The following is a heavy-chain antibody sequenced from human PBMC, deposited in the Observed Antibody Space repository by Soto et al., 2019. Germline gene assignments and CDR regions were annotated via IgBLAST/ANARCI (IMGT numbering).Heavy chain of an antibody. D-gene: IGHD3-22*01. J-gene: IGHJ4*02. CDR2: INPSGGST. CDR1: GYTFTSYY. Sequence: GASVKVSCKASGYTFTSYYMHWVRQAPGQGLEWMGIINPSGGSTSYAQKFQGRVTMTRDTSTSTVYMELSSLRSEDTAVYFCARESGMIVVVTHGPLDYWGQGTLVTVSS. V-gene: IGHV1-46*01. CDR3: ARESGMIVVVTHGPLDY.